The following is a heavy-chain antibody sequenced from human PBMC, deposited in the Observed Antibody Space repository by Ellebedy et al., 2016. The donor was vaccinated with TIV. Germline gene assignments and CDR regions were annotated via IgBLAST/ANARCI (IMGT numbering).Heavy chain of an antibody. CDR2: ISAYTGST. D-gene: IGHD2-15*01. V-gene: IGHV1-18*01. CDR3: VRFSGSFPDY. CDR1: GYTLGRYG. Sequence: ASVKVSCKASGYTLGRYGIGWVRQAPGQGLEWVGWISAYTGSTNYAKKFMGSVLLTTDTSTSTAYMDLRRVRSDDTAVYFCVRFSGSFPDYWGQGTLVTVSS. J-gene: IGHJ4*02.